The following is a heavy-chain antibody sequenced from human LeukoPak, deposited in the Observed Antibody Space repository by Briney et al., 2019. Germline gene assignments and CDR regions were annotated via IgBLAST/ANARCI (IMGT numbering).Heavy chain of an antibody. CDR3: ARGCRSRYFYYYYYYMDV. J-gene: IGHJ6*03. V-gene: IGHV1-18*01. CDR1: GYTFTSYG. CDR2: ISAYNGNT. D-gene: IGHD2-2*01. Sequence: GASVKVSCKASGYTFTSYGISWVRQAPGQGLEWMGWISAYNGNTNYAQKFQGRVTMTRDTSISTAYMELSRLRSDDTAVYYCARGCRSRYFYYYYYYMDVWGKGTTVTVSS.